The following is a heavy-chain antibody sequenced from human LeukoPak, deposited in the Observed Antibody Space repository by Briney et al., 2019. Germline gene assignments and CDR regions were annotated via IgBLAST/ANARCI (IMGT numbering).Heavy chain of an antibody. J-gene: IGHJ4*02. CDR3: ARDRGAQSIWSYYDY. V-gene: IGHV3-21*01. CDR2: ISSSSSYI. Sequence: GGSLRLSCAASGFTFSSYSMNWVGQAPGKGLEWVSSISSSSSYIYYADSVKGRFTISRDNAKNSLYLQMNSLRAEDTAVYYCARDRGAQSIWSYYDYWGQGTLVTVSS. D-gene: IGHD2-21*01. CDR1: GFTFSSYS.